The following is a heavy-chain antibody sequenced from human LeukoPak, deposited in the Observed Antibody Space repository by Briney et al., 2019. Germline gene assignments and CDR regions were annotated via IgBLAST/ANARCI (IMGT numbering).Heavy chain of an antibody. D-gene: IGHD4-23*01. Sequence: SETLSLTCSVSGGYIITSDHYWGWIRQPPGKGLEWIGSIYYTGSTSTNPFFKSRVTVSVDASKNQFSLNLTSVTAADTAVYYCARERYYYGGKTWFDPWGQGTLVTVSS. J-gene: IGHJ5*02. V-gene: IGHV4-39*07. CDR2: IYYTGST. CDR1: GGYIITSDHY. CDR3: ARERYYYGGKTWFDP.